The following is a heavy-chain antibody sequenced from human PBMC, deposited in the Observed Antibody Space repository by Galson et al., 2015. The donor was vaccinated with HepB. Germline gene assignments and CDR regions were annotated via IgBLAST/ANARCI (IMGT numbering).Heavy chain of an antibody. CDR2: INASAATT. CDR3: AKGVDRYSNYALDY. CDR1: GSGFSFRSYW. V-gene: IGHV3-23*01. Sequence: SLRLSCAASGSGFSFRSYWMSWLRQATGKGLDSVSSINASAATTYYADSVKGPFFIYRDNSKNKLYLLMVNLNDDDAAQYYCAKGVDRYSNYALDYWSQGVLLTVSS. J-gene: IGHJ4*02. D-gene: IGHD4-11*01.